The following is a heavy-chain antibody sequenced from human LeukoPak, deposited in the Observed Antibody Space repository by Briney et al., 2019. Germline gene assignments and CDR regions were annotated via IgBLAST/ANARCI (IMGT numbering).Heavy chain of an antibody. V-gene: IGHV4-59*08. CDR1: GGSISSYY. Sequence: SETLSLTCTVSGGSISSYYWSWIRQPPGKGLEWIGYIYYSGSTNYNPSLKSRVTISVDTSKNQFSLKLSSVTAADTAVYYCARSTYGMDVWGQGTTVTVSS. CDR3: ARSTYGMDV. CDR2: IYYSGST. J-gene: IGHJ6*02.